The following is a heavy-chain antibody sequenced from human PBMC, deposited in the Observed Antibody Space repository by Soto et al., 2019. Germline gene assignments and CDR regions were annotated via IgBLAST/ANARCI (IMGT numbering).Heavy chain of an antibody. CDR2: IWYDGSNK. CDR1: GFTFSNYG. CDR3: AREKSNTLDY. V-gene: IGHV3-33*01. J-gene: IGHJ4*02. Sequence: QVQLVESGGGVVQPGRSLRLSCAASGFTFSNYGMHWVRQAPGKGLEWVAVIWYDGSNKYYADSVKGRFTISRDNSKNTLYLQMDSLKVEETAVYYCAREKSNTLDYWGLGTLVTVSS.